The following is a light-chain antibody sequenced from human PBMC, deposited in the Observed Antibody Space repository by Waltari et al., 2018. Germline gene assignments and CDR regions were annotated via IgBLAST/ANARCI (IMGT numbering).Light chain of an antibody. Sequence: EVVLTQSPATLSVSFGEQAHLSCRASQNVATKLAWFQQKPGQAPRLLIYGASTRAPGAPVRFSGSGSGTEFTLTITNLQFEDSALFFCQQYHSWPPYTFGQGTKLEIK. CDR2: GAS. J-gene: IGKJ2*01. V-gene: IGKV3-15*01. CDR3: QQYHSWPPYT. CDR1: QNVATK.